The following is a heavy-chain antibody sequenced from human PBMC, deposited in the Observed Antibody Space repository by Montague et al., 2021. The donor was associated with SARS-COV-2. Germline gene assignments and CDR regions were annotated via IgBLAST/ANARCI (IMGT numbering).Heavy chain of an antibody. V-gene: IGHV3-48*03. CDR3: ARFALFNDYGDYGPDDAFDI. Sequence: FLRLSCAASGFTFSSYEMNWVRQAPGKGLEWVSYISSSGSTIYYADSVKGRFTISRDNAKNSLYLQMNSLRAEDTAVYYCARFALFNDYGDYGPDDAFDIWGQGTMVTVSS. D-gene: IGHD4-17*01. CDR2: ISSSGSTI. J-gene: IGHJ3*02. CDR1: GFTFSSYE.